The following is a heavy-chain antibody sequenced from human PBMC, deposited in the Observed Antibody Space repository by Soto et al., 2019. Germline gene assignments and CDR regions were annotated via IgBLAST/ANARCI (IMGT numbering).Heavy chain of an antibody. CDR1: GFTLSDHY. V-gene: IGHV3-72*01. Sequence: EVQLVESGGGLVQPGGSLRLSCAASGFTLSDHYMDWVRQAPVKGLEWVGRSRNKANSYTTEYAASVKGRFTISRDDSKNSLYLQMNSLKTEDTAVYYCARGSLTVVLAWDIWGQGTMVTVSA. D-gene: IGHD3-9*01. CDR3: ARGSLTVVLAWDI. J-gene: IGHJ3*02. CDR2: SRNKANSYTT.